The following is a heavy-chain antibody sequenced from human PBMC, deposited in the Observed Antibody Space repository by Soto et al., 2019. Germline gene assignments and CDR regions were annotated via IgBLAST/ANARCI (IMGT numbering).Heavy chain of an antibody. J-gene: IGHJ4*02. D-gene: IGHD5-18*01. Sequence: TGGSLRLSCAASGFTFSSYAMSWVRQAPGKGLEWVSAISGSGGSTYYADSVKGRFTISRDNSKNTLYLQMNSLRAEDTAVFYCAKAWGQLWPPFDDWGQGTLVTVSS. V-gene: IGHV3-23*01. CDR3: AKAWGQLWPPFDD. CDR2: ISGSGGST. CDR1: GFTFSSYA.